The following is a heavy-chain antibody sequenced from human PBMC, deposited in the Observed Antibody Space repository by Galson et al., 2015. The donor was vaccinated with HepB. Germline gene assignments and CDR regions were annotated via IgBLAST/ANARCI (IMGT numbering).Heavy chain of an antibody. Sequence: SVKVSCKASGYTFTSYGISWVRQAPGQGLEWMGWISAYNGNTNYAQKLQGRVTMTTDTSTSTAYMELRSLRSDDTAVYYCARVSGYDYVWGSYLMGAFDIWGQGTMVTVSS. V-gene: IGHV1-18*04. CDR1: GYTFTSYG. CDR3: ARVSGYDYVWGSYLMGAFDI. J-gene: IGHJ3*02. D-gene: IGHD3-16*02. CDR2: ISAYNGNT.